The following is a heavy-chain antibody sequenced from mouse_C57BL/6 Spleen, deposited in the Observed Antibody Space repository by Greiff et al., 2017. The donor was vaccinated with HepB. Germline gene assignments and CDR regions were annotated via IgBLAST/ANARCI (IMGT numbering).Heavy chain of an antibody. D-gene: IGHD1-1*01. CDR2: IDPEDGET. CDR1: GFNIKDYY. J-gene: IGHJ2*01. CDR3: ARDYYGSSYYFDY. V-gene: IGHV14-2*01. Sequence: LVESGAELVKPGASVKLSCTASGFNIKDYYMHWVKQRTEQGLEWIGRIDPEDGETKYAPKFQGKATITADTSSNTAYLQLSSLTSEDTAVYYGARDYYGSSYYFDYWGQGTTLTVSS.